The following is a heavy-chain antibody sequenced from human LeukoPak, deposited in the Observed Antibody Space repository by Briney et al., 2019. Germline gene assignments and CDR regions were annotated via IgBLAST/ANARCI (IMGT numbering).Heavy chain of an antibody. J-gene: IGHJ4*02. Sequence: SGGSLRLSCAASGFTFDDYGMSWVRQAPGKGLEWVSGINWNGGSTGYADSVKGRFTISRDNAKRTVYLRMNSLRAEDTAVYYCTRGPLPAPGIADYWGQGTLVSVSS. D-gene: IGHD6-13*01. CDR3: TRGPLPAPGIADY. V-gene: IGHV3-20*04. CDR2: INWNGGST. CDR1: GFTFDDYG.